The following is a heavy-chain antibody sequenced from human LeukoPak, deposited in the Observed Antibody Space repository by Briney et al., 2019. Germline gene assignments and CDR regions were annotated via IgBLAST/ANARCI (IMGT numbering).Heavy chain of an antibody. Sequence: GASVTVSCKASGYTFTSYGISWVRQAPGQGLEWMGWISAYNGNTNYAQKLQGRVTMTTDTSTSTAYMELRSLRSDDTAVYYCARTPYSGYDKTNYYYYYYYMDVWGKGTTVTVSS. CDR3: ARTPYSGYDKTNYYYYYYYMDV. CDR1: GYTFTSYG. V-gene: IGHV1-18*01. J-gene: IGHJ6*03. D-gene: IGHD5-12*01. CDR2: ISAYNGNT.